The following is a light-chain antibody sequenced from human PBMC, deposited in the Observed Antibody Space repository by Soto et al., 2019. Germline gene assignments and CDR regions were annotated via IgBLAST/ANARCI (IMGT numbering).Light chain of an antibody. Sequence: DIQLTQSPSFLSASGGDTVTITCRASQGISTYLAWYQQKPGKAPKNLIYGASTLQSVVPSRFSGSGSGTEFTLTISRLQPEDFATYYCQGLSTYPRTFGQGTKVESK. J-gene: IGKJ1*01. V-gene: IGKV1-9*01. CDR3: QGLSTYPRT. CDR1: QGISTY. CDR2: GAS.